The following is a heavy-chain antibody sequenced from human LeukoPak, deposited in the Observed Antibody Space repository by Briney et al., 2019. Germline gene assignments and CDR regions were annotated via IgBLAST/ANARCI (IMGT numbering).Heavy chain of an antibody. CDR1: GYTFTSYY. Sequence: ASVTVSCKASGYTFTSYYMHWVRQAPGQGLEWMGIINPSGGSTSYAQKFQGRVTMTRDTSTSTVNMELSSLRSEDTAVYYCARDHRGLNCSSTSCYWTYYYYGMDVWGQGTTVTVSS. CDR2: INPSGGST. D-gene: IGHD2-2*01. CDR3: ARDHRGLNCSSTSCYWTYYYYGMDV. J-gene: IGHJ6*02. V-gene: IGHV1-46*01.